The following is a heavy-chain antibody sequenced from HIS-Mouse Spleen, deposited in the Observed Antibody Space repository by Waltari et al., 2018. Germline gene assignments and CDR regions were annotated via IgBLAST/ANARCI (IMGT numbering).Heavy chain of an antibody. CDR1: GYTFTSYG. Sequence: QVQLVQSGAEVKKPGASVKVSCKASGYTFTSYGISWARQAPGQGLEWMGWISAYNGNTNYAQKHQGRVTMTTDTSTSTAYMELRSRGSDDTAVYYCARDLQADTAMVDFDYWGQGTLVTVSS. CDR2: ISAYNGNT. D-gene: IGHD5-18*01. CDR3: ARDLQADTAMVDFDY. J-gene: IGHJ4*02. V-gene: IGHV1-18*01.